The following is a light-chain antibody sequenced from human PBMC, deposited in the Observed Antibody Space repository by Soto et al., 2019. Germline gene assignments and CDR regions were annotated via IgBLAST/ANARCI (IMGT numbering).Light chain of an antibody. V-gene: IGKV1-39*01. J-gene: IGKJ5*01. CDR2: AAS. CDR1: QSISSY. CDR3: QQSYNAPIT. Sequence: DIQMTQSPSSLSASVGDRVTITCRASQSISSYLNWYRQKPGKAPNLLISAASGLQSGVPSRFSGSGSGTDFTLSITSLQAEDFATYYCQQSYNAPITFGQGTRLEI.